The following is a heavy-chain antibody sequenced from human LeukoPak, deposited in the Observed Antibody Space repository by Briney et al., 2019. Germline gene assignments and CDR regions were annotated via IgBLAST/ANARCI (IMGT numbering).Heavy chain of an antibody. V-gene: IGHV1-69*04. CDR1: GGTFSSYA. CDR2: IIPSLDIT. J-gene: IGHJ3*02. CDR3: ARRSAWAFDI. Sequence: GASVRVSCKASGGTFSSYAISWVRQAPGQGLDWMGRIIPSLDITKYAQKSQGRITFIADKSASTAYMELSGLTSADTAVYYCARRSAWAFDIWGQGTMVTVSS.